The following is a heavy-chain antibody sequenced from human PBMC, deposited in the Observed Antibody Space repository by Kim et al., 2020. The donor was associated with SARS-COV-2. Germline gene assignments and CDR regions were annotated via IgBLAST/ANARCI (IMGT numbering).Heavy chain of an antibody. CDR3: ARDQAPSYYDILTGHPGAFDI. Sequence: SETLSLTCTVSGGSISSYYWSWIRQPPGKGLEWIGYIYYSGSTNYNPSLKSRVTISVDTSKNQFSLKLSSVTAADTAVYYCARDQAPSYYDILTGHPGAFDIWGQGTMVTVSS. J-gene: IGHJ3*02. CDR1: GGSISSYY. D-gene: IGHD3-9*01. V-gene: IGHV4-59*01. CDR2: IYYSGST.